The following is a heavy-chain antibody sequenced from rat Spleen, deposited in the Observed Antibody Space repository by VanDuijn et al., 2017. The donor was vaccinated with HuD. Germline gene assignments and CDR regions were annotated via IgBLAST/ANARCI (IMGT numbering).Heavy chain of an antibody. CDR3: ATQSIIRVHLFDY. V-gene: IGHV5S10*01. D-gene: IGHD4-3*01. CDR2: IFYDGNRA. CDR1: GFTFSDYN. J-gene: IGHJ2*01. Sequence: EVQLVESDGGLVQPGRSLKLSCAAAGFTFSDYNMAWVRQAPKQGLEWVATIFYDGNRAYYRDSVKGRFTVSRDNAKSTLYLQMDSVRSEDTATYYCATQSIIRVHLFDYWGQGVMVTVSS.